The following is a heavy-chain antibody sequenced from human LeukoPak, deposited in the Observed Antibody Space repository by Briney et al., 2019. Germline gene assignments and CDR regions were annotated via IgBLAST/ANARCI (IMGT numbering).Heavy chain of an antibody. D-gene: IGHD6-13*01. CDR1: GGSISSYY. V-gene: IGHV4-59*12. Sequence: PSETLSLTCTVSGGSISSYYWSWIRQPPGGGLEWIGYIYHSGSTYYNPSLKSRVTISVDRSKNQFSLKLKSVTAADAAVYYCASSSSADFDYWGQGVLVTVSS. CDR2: IYHSGST. J-gene: IGHJ4*02. CDR3: ASSSSADFDY.